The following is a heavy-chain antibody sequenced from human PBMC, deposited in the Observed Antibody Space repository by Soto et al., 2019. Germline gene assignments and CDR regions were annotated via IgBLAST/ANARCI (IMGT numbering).Heavy chain of an antibody. CDR3: TRHSSVWYKEYYCVN. CDR1: GGTFSSYA. Sequence: QVQLVQSGAEVKKPGSSVKVSCKASGGTFSSYAISWVRQAPGQGLEWMGGIIPIFGTANYAQKLQGRVTITADETTSTDCMMRSSRRYEDTAVYYCTRHSSVWYKEYYCVNGGQGTLVTVSS. V-gene: IGHV1-69*12. D-gene: IGHD6-19*01. J-gene: IGHJ4*02. CDR2: IIPIFGTA.